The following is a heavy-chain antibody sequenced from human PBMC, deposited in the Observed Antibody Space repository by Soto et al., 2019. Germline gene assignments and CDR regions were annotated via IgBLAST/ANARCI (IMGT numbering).Heavy chain of an antibody. CDR1: GADSNTYA. Sequence: SETLSLTCSVSGADSNTYAWTWIRQPAGKGLEWIGRIYTSASSNYNPSLKGRVTLSVDTSTNQVSLRLASGTSADTAIYYCARDREAGYNFYYGMDVGGQGTTVTVSS. V-gene: IGHV4-4*07. D-gene: IGHD6-19*01. CDR3: ARDREAGYNFYYGMDV. CDR2: IYTSASS. J-gene: IGHJ6*02.